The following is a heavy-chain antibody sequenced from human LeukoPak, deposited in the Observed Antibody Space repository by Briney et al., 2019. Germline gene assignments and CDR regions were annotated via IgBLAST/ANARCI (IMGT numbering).Heavy chain of an antibody. V-gene: IGHV3-53*01. J-gene: IGHJ4*02. CDR2: IYSGGST. CDR3: AREKLNWGFDY. Sequence: PGGSLRLSCAASGFTVSSNYMNWVRQAPGKGLEWVSIIYSGGSTYYADSVKGRFTISRDNSKNILYLQMNGLRAEDTAVYYCAREKLNWGFDYWGQGTLVTVSS. D-gene: IGHD3-16*01. CDR1: GFTVSSNY.